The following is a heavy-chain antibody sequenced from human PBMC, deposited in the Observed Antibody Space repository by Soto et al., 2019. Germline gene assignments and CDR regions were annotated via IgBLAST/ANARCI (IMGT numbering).Heavy chain of an antibody. Sequence: GGSLRLSCVGSGFTFSDHYMDWVRQAPGKGLEWVGRSRDKSQSYTTSYAAPVKDRFTISRDDSKNSLYLQMNSLKTDDTAVYYCVRVIKGGTTSFDPWGQGTLVTV. J-gene: IGHJ5*02. D-gene: IGHD1-1*01. CDR1: GFTFSDHY. V-gene: IGHV3-72*01. CDR2: SRDKSQSYTT. CDR3: VRVIKGGTTSFDP.